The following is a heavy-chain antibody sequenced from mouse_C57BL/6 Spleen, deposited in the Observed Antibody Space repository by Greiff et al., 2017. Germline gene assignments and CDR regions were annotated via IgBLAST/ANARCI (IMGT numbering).Heavy chain of an antibody. V-gene: IGHV1-64*01. CDR2: IHPNSGST. D-gene: IGHD2-3*01. CDR3: ARLGDGYYVWYFEV. CDR1: GYTFTSYW. Sequence: QVQLQQPGAELVKPGASVKLSCKASGYTFTSYWMHWVKQRPGQGLEWIGMIHPNSGSTNYNEKFKSKATLTVDKSSSTAYMQLSSLTSEDSAVYYCARLGDGYYVWYFEVWGTGTTVTVAS. J-gene: IGHJ1*03.